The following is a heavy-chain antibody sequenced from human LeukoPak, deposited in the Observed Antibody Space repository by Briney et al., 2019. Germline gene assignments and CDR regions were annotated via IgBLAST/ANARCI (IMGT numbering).Heavy chain of an antibody. D-gene: IGHD3-22*01. CDR2: SSTYNGNT. Sequence: ASVKVSCKASGSTFTSYGISWVRQAPGQGLEWMGWSSTYNGNTNYAQKFQGRVSMTTDTSTRTAYMELRSLRSDDTAVYYCARDGRNYFDPGRKAIDIWGQGTMVTVSS. CDR3: ARDGRNYFDPGRKAIDI. CDR1: GSTFTSYG. J-gene: IGHJ3*02. V-gene: IGHV1-18*01.